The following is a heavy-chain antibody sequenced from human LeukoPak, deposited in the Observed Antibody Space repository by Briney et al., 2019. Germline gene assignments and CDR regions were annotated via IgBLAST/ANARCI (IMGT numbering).Heavy chain of an antibody. V-gene: IGHV4-59*01. CDR2: IYYSGST. J-gene: IGHJ4*02. CDR1: GGSISSYY. Sequence: SETLSLTCSVSGGSISSYYWSWIRQPPGKGVEWIGYIYYSGSTYYNPSLKSRVTISVDTSKNQFSLRLSSVTAADTAVYYCARVTGYVVEDYFDYWGQGTLVTVSS. D-gene: IGHD2-15*01. CDR3: ARVTGYVVEDYFDY.